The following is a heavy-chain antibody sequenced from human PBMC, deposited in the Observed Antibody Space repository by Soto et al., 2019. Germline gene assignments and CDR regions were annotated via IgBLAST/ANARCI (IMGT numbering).Heavy chain of an antibody. Sequence: EVQLVESGGGLVQPGGSLRLSCAASGFSVSVYSMNWVRQAPGKGLEWVSYISGSSSTIYYADSVKGRFTISRDNAKNSLYLQLSSLRDEDTAIYYCARESSGYPDSWGQGTMVTVS. D-gene: IGHD3-22*01. V-gene: IGHV3-48*02. CDR1: GFSVSVYS. CDR2: ISGSSSTI. J-gene: IGHJ4*02. CDR3: ARESSGYPDS.